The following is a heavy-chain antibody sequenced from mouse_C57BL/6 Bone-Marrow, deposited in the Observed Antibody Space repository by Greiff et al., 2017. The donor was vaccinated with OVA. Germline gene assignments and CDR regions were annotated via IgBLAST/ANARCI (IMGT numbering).Heavy chain of an antibody. CDR2: IYPGSGST. D-gene: IGHD2-5*01. V-gene: IGHV1-55*01. J-gene: IGHJ2*01. CDR1: GYTFTSYW. Sequence: QVQLQQPGAELVKPGASVKMSCKASGYTFTSYWITWVKQRPGQGLEWIGDIYPGSGSTNYNEKLKSKATLTVDTTSSTAYMQLSSLTSEDSAVYYCARYRIVTFDYWGQGTTLTVSS. CDR3: ARYRIVTFDY.